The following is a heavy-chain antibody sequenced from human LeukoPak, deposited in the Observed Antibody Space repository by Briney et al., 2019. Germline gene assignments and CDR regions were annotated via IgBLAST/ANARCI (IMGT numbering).Heavy chain of an antibody. V-gene: IGHV3-11*01. J-gene: IGHJ4*02. CDR2: ISSSGSNI. Sequence: PGGSLRLSCAASGFTFSDYYMSWIRQAPGKGLEGVSYISSSGSNIYYADSVKGRFTISRDNAKNSLYLQMNSLRAEDTAVYYCARVGDCSSSSCFWEYYFDYWGQGTLVTVSS. CDR3: ARVGDCSSSSCFWEYYFDY. CDR1: GFTFSDYY. D-gene: IGHD2-2*01.